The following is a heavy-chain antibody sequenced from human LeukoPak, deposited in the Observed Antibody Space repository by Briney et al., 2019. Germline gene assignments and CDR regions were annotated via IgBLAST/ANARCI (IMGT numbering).Heavy chain of an antibody. D-gene: IGHD4-23*01. CDR3: TTDINGGYFDY. V-gene: IGHV3-7*01. Sequence: GGSLRLSCEASGITFITYWMTWVRQAPGKGPEWVANINQDGIKKYYVDSVKGRFTISRHNAKNSLFLQMDSLRAEDTAIYYCTTDINGGYFDYWGQGTLVTVSS. CDR2: INQDGIKK. J-gene: IGHJ4*02. CDR1: GITFITYW.